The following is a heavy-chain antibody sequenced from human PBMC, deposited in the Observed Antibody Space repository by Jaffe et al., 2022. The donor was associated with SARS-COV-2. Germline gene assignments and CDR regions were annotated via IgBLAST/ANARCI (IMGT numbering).Heavy chain of an antibody. V-gene: IGHV3-48*02. J-gene: IGHJ4*02. D-gene: IGHD3-22*01. CDR2: ISSSSSTI. CDR1: GFTFSSYS. CDR3: ASTYDSSGYYFDY. Sequence: EVQLVESGGGLVQPGGSLRLSCAASGFTFSSYSMNWVRQAPGKGLEWVSYISSSSSTIYYADSVKGRFTISRDNAKNSLYLQMNSLRDEDTAVYYCASTYDSSGYYFDYWGQGTLVTVSS.